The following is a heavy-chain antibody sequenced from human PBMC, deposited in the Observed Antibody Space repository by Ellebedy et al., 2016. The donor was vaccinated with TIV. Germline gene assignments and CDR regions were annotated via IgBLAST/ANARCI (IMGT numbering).Heavy chain of an antibody. J-gene: IGHJ4*02. CDR3: AKGSSSGFNYDRVGFQY. CDR1: GFTFGSFA. D-gene: IGHD3-22*01. CDR2: ISGDGVNT. Sequence: GESLKISCAASGFTFGSFAMHWVRQASGKGLEWLSVISGDGVNTYSAASVKGRFTITRDNFKNTLFLQVNRLRAEDTAVYYCAKGSSSGFNYDRVGFQYWGQGTLVTVSS. V-gene: IGHV3-23*01.